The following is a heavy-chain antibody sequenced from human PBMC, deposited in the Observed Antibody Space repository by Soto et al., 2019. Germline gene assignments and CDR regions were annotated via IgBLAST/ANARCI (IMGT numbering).Heavy chain of an antibody. V-gene: IGHV3-11*01. Sequence: QVQLVESGGGLVRPGESLRLSCTASGFALVDYMSWIRQAPGRGLEWVSYIDGSGTATYYTDSVKGRFTVSRDHAENSLYLQMDSLTAEDTAVYYCARDYRNKGFDHWGLGTLVTASS. CDR3: ARDYRNKGFDH. CDR2: IDGSGTAT. CDR1: GFALVDY. J-gene: IGHJ4*02. D-gene: IGHD4-4*01.